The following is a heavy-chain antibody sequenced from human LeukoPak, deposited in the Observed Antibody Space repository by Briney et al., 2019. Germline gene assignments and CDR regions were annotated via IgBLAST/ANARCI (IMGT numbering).Heavy chain of an antibody. CDR3: ARDMRGRGVQQLSFDY. V-gene: IGHV4-59*01. CDR1: GGSISSYY. J-gene: IGHJ4*02. D-gene: IGHD5-18*01. CDR2: IYYSGST. Sequence: PSETLSLTCTVSGGSISSYYWNWIRQPPGKGLEWIGYIYYSGSTNYNPSLKSRVTISVDTSKNQFSLKLSSVTAADTAVYYCARDMRGRGVQQLSFDYWGQGTLVTVSS.